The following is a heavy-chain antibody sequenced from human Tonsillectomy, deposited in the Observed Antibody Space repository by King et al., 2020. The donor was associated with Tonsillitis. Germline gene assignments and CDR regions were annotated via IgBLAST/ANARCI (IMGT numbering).Heavy chain of an antibody. V-gene: IGHV5-51*01. Sequence: VQLVESGAEVKKPGESLKISCKGSGYTFTNYWIAWGRQMPGKGLEWRGIIYPGDSDTRYNPTFQGQVTISADKSISTPYLQWSSLKASDTAMYYCARHGDSSGYYLWGQGTLVTVSS. J-gene: IGHJ1*01. CDR3: ARHGDSSGYYL. D-gene: IGHD3-22*01. CDR2: IYPGDSDT. CDR1: GYTFTNYW.